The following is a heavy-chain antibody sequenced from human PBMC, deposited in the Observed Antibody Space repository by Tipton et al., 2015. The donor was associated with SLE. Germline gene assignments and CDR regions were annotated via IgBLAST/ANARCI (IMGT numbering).Heavy chain of an antibody. V-gene: IGHV4-38-2*01. CDR3: ARIIAAASYYFDY. D-gene: IGHD6-13*01. J-gene: IGHJ4*02. Sequence: TLSLTCAVSGFSISSGYYWGWIRQPPGKGLEWIGRIYHSGSTYYNPSLKSRVTISVDTSKNQFSLKLSSVTAADTAVYYCARIIAAASYYFDYWGQGTLVTVSS. CDR1: GFSISSGYY. CDR2: IYHSGST.